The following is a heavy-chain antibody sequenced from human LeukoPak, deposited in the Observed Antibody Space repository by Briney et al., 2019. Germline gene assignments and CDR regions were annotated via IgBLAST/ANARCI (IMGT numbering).Heavy chain of an antibody. CDR2: ISGNGHQT. CDR1: GFAFSRFA. D-gene: IGHD3-22*01. CDR3: AKDANYYDSSGFFIPFDY. Sequence: GGSLRLSCSASGFAFSRFAMTWVRHLPGKGLDWVSTISGNGHQTYYGDSVKGRFSVSRDNSKNIFYLQMDSLRADDSALYYCAKDANYYDSSGFFIPFDYWGQGTLVTVSS. J-gene: IGHJ4*02. V-gene: IGHV3-23*01.